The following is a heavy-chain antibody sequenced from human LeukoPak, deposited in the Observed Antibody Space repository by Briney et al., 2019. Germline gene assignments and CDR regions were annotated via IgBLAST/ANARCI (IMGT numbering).Heavy chain of an antibody. V-gene: IGHV3-23*01. J-gene: IGHJ5*02. D-gene: IGHD3-22*01. CDR2: ISGSGGIT. CDR3: AKHDPRRVVITNWFDP. CDR1: GFTFSAYA. Sequence: GGSLRPSCAASGFTFSAYAISWVRQAPGKGLEWVSAISGSGGITYYADSVKGRFTISRGNSKNTLYLQMNSLRAEDTAVYYCAKHDPRRVVITNWFDPWGQGTLVTVSS.